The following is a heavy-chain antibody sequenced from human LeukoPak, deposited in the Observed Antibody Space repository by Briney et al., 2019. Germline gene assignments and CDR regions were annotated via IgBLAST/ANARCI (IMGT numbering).Heavy chain of an antibody. CDR2: IYYSGST. D-gene: IGHD5-24*01. V-gene: IGHV4-59*11. CDR3: AGLEMATIHDAFDI. J-gene: IGHJ3*02. CDR1: GGSISSHY. Sequence: ASETLSLTCTAYGGSISSHYWSWIRQPPGKGLQWIGYIYYSGSTNYNPSLKSRVTISVDTSKNQFSLRLRSVSAPHTPVYYCAGLEMATIHDAFDIWGQGTMVTVSS.